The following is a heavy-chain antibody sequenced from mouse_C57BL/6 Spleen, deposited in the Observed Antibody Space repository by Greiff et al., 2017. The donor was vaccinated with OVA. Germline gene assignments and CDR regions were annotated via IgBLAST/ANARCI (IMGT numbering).Heavy chain of an antibody. CDR3: ASIYYYGSSSYYYYAMDY. CDR2: IDPEDGET. CDR1: GFNIKDYY. D-gene: IGHD1-1*01. V-gene: IGHV14-2*01. J-gene: IGHJ4*01. Sequence: EVQLQQSGAELVKPGASVKLSCTASGFNIKDYYMHWVKQRTEQGLEWIGRIDPEDGETKYAPKFQGKATITADTSSNTAYLQLSSLTSKDTAVYYCASIYYYGSSSYYYYAMDYWGQGTSVTVSS.